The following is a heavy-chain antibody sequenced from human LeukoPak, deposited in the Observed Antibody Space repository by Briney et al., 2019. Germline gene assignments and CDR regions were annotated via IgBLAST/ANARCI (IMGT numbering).Heavy chain of an antibody. J-gene: IGHJ5*02. CDR2: INHSGST. CDR3: ARTRTYYYGSGSYRWFDP. CDR1: GGSFSGYY. V-gene: IGHV4-34*01. Sequence: NPSETPSLTCAVYGGSFSGYYWSWIPQPPGKGLEWIGEINHSGSTNYNPSLKSRVTISVDTSKNQFSLKLSSVTAADTAVYYCARTRTYYYGSGSYRWFDPWGQGTLVTVSS. D-gene: IGHD3-10*01.